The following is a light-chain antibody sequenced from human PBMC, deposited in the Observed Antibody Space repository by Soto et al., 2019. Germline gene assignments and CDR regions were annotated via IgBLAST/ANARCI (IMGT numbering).Light chain of an antibody. J-gene: IGKJ2*01. CDR3: QQSYSTPHT. CDR1: QSISSY. Sequence: IHMTQSPSSLSASLGNRFTITCRTSQSISSYLNWYQQKPGKAPKLLIYPASSLQSGVPSRFSGSGSGTDFTLTISSLQPEDFATYYCQQSYSTPHTFGQGTKLEIK. CDR2: PAS. V-gene: IGKV1-39*01.